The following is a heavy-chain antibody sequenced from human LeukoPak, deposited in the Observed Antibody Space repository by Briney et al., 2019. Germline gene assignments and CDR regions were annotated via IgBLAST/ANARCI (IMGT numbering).Heavy chain of an antibody. V-gene: IGHV3-23*01. CDR1: GFTFSSYW. CDR3: AKRGPQNYASTRAYYYYGMDV. Sequence: GGSLRLSCAASGFTFSSYWMSWVRQAPGKGLEWVSAISGSGGSTYYADSVKGRFTISRDNSKNTLYLQMNSLRAEDTAVYYCAKRGPQNYASTRAYYYYGMDVWGQGTTVTVSS. D-gene: IGHD3-16*01. J-gene: IGHJ6*02. CDR2: ISGSGGST.